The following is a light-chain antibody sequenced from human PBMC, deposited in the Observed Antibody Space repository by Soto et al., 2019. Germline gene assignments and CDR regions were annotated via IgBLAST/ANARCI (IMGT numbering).Light chain of an antibody. V-gene: IGKV3-15*01. CDR1: QSVSSN. CDR3: QQYNNWPPGT. J-gene: IGKJ3*01. CDR2: GAS. Sequence: EIVMTQSPATLSVSPVERATLSCRASQSVSSNLAWYQQKPGQAPRLLIYGASTRATGIPARFSGSGSGTEFTLTISSLQSEHFAVYYCQQYNNWPPGTFGPGTKVDIK.